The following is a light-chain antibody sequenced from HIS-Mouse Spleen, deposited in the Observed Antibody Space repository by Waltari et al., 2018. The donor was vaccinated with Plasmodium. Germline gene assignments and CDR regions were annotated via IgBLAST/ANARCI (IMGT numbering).Light chain of an antibody. V-gene: IGLV3-25*03. CDR2: KDS. Sequence: SYELTQPPSVSVSPGQTARNTCSGAASPKQYPYWYQQKPGQAPVLVIYKDSERPSGIPERFSGSSSGTTVTLTISGVQAEDEADYYCQSADSSGTPNWVFGGGTKLTVL. J-gene: IGLJ3*02. CDR3: QSADSSGTPNWV. CDR1: ASPKQY.